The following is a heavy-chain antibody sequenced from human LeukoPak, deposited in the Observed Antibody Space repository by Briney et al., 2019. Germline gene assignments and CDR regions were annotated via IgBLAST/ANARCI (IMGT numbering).Heavy chain of an antibody. D-gene: IGHD4-17*01. V-gene: IGHV3-13*01. J-gene: IGHJ6*03. CDR3: AKLYGDYFYYYYMDV. Sequence: GGSLRLSCAASGFTFSSYDMHWVRQATGKGLEWVSAIGTAGDTYYPGSVKGRFTISRENAKNSLYLQMNSLRAENTAVYNCAKLYGDYFYYYYMDVWGKGTTVTVSS. CDR2: IGTAGDT. CDR1: GFTFSSYD.